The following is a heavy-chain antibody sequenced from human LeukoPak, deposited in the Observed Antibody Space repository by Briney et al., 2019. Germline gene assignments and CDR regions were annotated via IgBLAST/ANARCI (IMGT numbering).Heavy chain of an antibody. CDR3: SSHVSAAAGGR. Sequence: PSETLSLTCAVSGGSVRDYYWSWIRQPPGKGLEWIAEIHHSGTTKYNPSHKSRVTISMDTSKNQFSLKLNSMTAADTALYYCSSHVSAAAGGRWGPGTLVTISS. CDR2: IHHSGTT. J-gene: IGHJ4*02. V-gene: IGHV4-34*01. D-gene: IGHD6-13*01. CDR1: GGSVRDYY.